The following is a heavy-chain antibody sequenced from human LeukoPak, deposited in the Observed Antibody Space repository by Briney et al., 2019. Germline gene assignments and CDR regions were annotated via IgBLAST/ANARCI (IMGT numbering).Heavy chain of an antibody. CDR3: ARMDTAMVRVDY. J-gene: IGHJ4*02. Sequence: SGPTLVKPTQTLTLTCTFSGISLSTSGVGVGWIRQPPGKALEWLALIYWDDDKRYSPSLKSRLTITKDTSKNQVVLTMTNMDPVDTATYYCARMDTAMVRVDYWGQGTLVTVSS. CDR2: IYWDDDK. D-gene: IGHD5-18*01. CDR1: GISLSTSGVG. V-gene: IGHV2-5*02.